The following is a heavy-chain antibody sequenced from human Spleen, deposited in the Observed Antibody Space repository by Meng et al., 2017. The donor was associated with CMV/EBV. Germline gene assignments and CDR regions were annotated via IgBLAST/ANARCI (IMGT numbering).Heavy chain of an antibody. J-gene: IGHJ4*02. Sequence: ASVKVSCKASGYTFTGYYMHWVRQAPGQGLEWMGWINPNSGGTNYAQKFQGRVTMTRDTSISTAYMELSRLRSDDTAVYYCARFYSGITYDFWSGYYTYFDYWGQGTLVTVSS. CDR1: GYTFTGYY. CDR2: INPNSGGT. V-gene: IGHV1-2*02. D-gene: IGHD3-3*01. CDR3: ARFYSGITYDFWSGYYTYFDY.